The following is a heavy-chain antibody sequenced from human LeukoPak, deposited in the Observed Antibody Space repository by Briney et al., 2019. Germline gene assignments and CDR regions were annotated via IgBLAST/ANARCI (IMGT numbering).Heavy chain of an antibody. Sequence: GESLKISCKASGYIFTNYWIGWVRQKPGKGLEWMGIIYPADSHTRYSPSFQGQVTISADMSITTAYLQWNSLKASDTAMYYCARRNYDVRGHPPSFDYWGQGTLVTVSA. CDR3: ARRNYDVRGHPPSFDY. CDR2: IYPADSHT. D-gene: IGHD5-12*01. V-gene: IGHV5-51*01. CDR1: GYIFTNYW. J-gene: IGHJ4*02.